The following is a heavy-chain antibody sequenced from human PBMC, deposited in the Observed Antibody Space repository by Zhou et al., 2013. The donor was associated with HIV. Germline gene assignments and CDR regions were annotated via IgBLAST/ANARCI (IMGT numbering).Heavy chain of an antibody. CDR1: GFSFSSYW. J-gene: IGHJ4*02. Sequence: EVQLVESGGGLVQPGGSLRLSCAASGFSFSSYWMSWVRQAQGKGLEWVASIKQDGSEKTYVDSVKGRFTISRDNARDTLFLQMNNLRAEDTATYYCAKVFSPILVIVRGDFDYWGRGILVTVSS. CDR2: IKQDGSEK. D-gene: IGHD3-16*01. V-gene: IGHV3-7*03. CDR3: AKVFSPILVIVRGDFDY.